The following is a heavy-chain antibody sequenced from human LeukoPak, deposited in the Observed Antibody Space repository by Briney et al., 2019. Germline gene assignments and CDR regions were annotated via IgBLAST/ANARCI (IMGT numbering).Heavy chain of an antibody. Sequence: ASVKVSCKASGYTFTSYYMQWVRQAPGQGLEWMGIINPSGGSTSYAQKFQGRVTMTRDTSTSTAYMELRSLRSDDTAVYYCARVEVGATIWGQGTLVTVSS. J-gene: IGHJ4*02. CDR2: INPSGGST. V-gene: IGHV1-46*01. CDR3: ARVEVGATI. CDR1: GYTFTSYY. D-gene: IGHD1-26*01.